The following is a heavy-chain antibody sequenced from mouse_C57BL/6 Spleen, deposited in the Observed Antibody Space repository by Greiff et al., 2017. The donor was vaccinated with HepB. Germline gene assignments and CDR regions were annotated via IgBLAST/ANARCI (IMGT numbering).Heavy chain of an antibody. CDR3: ARGGYYYAMGY. CDR2: IYPGSGST. V-gene: IGHV1-55*01. Sequence: QVQLQQPGAELVKPGASVKMSCKASGYTFTSYWITWVKQRPGQGLEWIGDIYPGSGSTNYNQKFKSKATLTVDTSSSTAYMQLSSLTSEDSAVYYCARGGYYYAMGYWGQGTSVTVSS. J-gene: IGHJ4*01. CDR1: GYTFTSYW.